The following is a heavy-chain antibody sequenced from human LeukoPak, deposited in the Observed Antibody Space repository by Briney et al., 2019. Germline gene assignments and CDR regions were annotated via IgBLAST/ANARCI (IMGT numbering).Heavy chain of an antibody. CDR2: ISGSGGST. Sequence: GSLRLSCAASGFTFSSYAMSWVRQAPGKGLEWVSAISGSGGSTYYADSVKGRFTTSRDNSKNTLYLQMNSLRTEDTAVYYCAKVSDDSSGYYSPTDYWGQGTLVTVSS. V-gene: IGHV3-23*01. J-gene: IGHJ4*02. CDR1: GFTFSSYA. D-gene: IGHD3-22*01. CDR3: AKVSDDSSGYYSPTDY.